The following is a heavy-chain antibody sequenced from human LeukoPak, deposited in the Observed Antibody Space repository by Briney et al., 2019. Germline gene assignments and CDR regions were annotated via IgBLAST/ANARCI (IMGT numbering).Heavy chain of an antibody. J-gene: IGHJ6*03. CDR1: GGSITRNNHY. V-gene: IGHV4-61*05. CDR3: ARVTESYGSGRRHNYYYYYMDV. CDR2: IHYSGSI. Sequence: SETLSLTCTVSGGSITRNNHYWGWIRQPPGKGLEWIGYIHYSGSINYNPSLKSRVTISVDTSKNQFSLKLNSMTAADTAVYYCARVTESYGSGRRHNYYYYYMDVWGKGTTVTISS. D-gene: IGHD3-10*01.